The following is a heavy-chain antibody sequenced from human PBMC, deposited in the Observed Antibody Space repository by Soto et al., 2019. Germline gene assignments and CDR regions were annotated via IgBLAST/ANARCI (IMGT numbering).Heavy chain of an antibody. Sequence: ASVKVSCKASGYTFTSYYMHWVRQAPGQGLEWMGIINPSGGSTSYAQKFQGRVTMTRDTSTSTVYMELSSLRSEDTAVYYCAYNYDILTGYPASGMDVWGQGTTVTVS. CDR1: GYTFTSYY. CDR3: AYNYDILTGYPASGMDV. V-gene: IGHV1-46*01. J-gene: IGHJ6*02. D-gene: IGHD3-9*01. CDR2: INPSGGST.